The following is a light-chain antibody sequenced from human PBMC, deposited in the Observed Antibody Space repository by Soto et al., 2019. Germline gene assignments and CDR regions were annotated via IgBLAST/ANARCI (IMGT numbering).Light chain of an antibody. Sequence: EIVMTQSPATLSVSPGERATLSCRASQSFSSNLAWYQQKPGQAPRLLIYGASTRATGIPARFSGSGSGTEFTLTISSLQSEDFAVYYCQQYNNWPRTFGQGTTVDIK. CDR1: QSFSSN. J-gene: IGKJ1*01. CDR3: QQYNNWPRT. CDR2: GAS. V-gene: IGKV3-15*01.